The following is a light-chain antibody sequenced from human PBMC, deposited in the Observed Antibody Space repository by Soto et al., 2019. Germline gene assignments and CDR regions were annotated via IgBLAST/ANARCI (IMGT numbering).Light chain of an antibody. J-gene: IGKJ1*01. V-gene: IGKV3-11*01. CDR1: QSLNNH. Sequence: EIVLTQSPATLSLSPGERATLSCRASQSLNNHLTWYHQKPGQAPSLLIYDSFNRAIGIPVRFSGSGSGTDFTLTISRPESEDFAVYYWQQRGSWPPTFGQGTNVEI. CDR3: QQRGSWPPT. CDR2: DSF.